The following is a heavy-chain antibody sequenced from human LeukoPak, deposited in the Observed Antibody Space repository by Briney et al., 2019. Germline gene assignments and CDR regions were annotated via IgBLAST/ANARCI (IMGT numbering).Heavy chain of an antibody. CDR1: GVSISSSNW. CDR3: ARLPRYSSSWYYYYYYMDV. Sequence: SETLSLTCAVSGVSISSSNWWSWVRQPPGKGLEWIGEIYHSGSTNYNPSLKSRVTISVDKSKNQFSLKLSSVTAADTAVYYCARLPRYSSSWYYYYYYMDVWGKGTTVTISS. D-gene: IGHD6-13*01. V-gene: IGHV4-4*02. J-gene: IGHJ6*03. CDR2: IYHSGST.